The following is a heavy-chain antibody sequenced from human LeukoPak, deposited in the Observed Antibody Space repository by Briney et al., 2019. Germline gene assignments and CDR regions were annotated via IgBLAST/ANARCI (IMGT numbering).Heavy chain of an antibody. CDR2: INHSGST. D-gene: IGHD5-12*01. CDR3: ARGVGGYSGYDWFDP. CDR1: GGSFSGYY. J-gene: IGHJ5*02. V-gene: IGHV4-34*01. Sequence: SKTLSLTGAVYGGSFSGYYWSWIRQPPGTGLEWIGEINHSGSTNYNPSLKSRVTISVDTSKNQFSLKLSSVTAADTAVYYCARGVGGYSGYDWFDPWGQGTLVTVSS.